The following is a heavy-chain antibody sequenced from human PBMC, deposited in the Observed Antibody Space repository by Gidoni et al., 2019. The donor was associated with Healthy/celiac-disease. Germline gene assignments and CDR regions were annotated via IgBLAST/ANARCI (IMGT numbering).Heavy chain of an antibody. V-gene: IGHV4-39*07. J-gene: IGHJ4*02. D-gene: IGHD3-22*01. CDR3: ARAGLDYYDSRASFDY. Sequence: KSRVTISVDTSKNQFSLKLSSVTAADTAVYYCARAGLDYYDSRASFDYWGQGTLVTVSS.